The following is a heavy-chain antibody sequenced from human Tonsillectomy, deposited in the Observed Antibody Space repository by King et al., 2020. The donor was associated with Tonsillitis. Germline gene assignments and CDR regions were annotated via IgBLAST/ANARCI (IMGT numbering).Heavy chain of an antibody. CDR1: GFTFSSYW. J-gene: IGHJ4*02. Sequence: VQLVESGGGLVQPGGSLRLSCAASGFTFSSYWMHWVRQAPGKGLIWVSRINSDGSSTNYADSEKGRFTTSRDNAKNTLYLQMNSLRVEDTAVYYCVRGGSGSYYHIDYWGQGTLVTVSS. D-gene: IGHD1-26*01. CDR2: INSDGSST. CDR3: VRGGSGSYYHIDY. V-gene: IGHV3-74*01.